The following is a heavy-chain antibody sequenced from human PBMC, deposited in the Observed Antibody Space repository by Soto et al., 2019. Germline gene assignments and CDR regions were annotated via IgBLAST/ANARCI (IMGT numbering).Heavy chain of an antibody. J-gene: IGHJ4*02. Sequence: PGGSLRLSCAASGFTFSSYGMHWVRQAPGKGLEWVAVIWYDGSNKYYADSVKGRFTISRDNSKNTLYLQMNSLRAEDTAVYYCARENSSWYLFYWGQGTLVTVSS. D-gene: IGHD6-13*01. CDR1: GFTFSSYG. V-gene: IGHV3-33*01. CDR2: IWYDGSNK. CDR3: ARENSSWYLFY.